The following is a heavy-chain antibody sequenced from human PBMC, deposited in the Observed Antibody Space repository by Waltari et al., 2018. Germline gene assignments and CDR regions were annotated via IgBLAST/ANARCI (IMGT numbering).Heavy chain of an antibody. CDR3: ARGRPYYDYVWGSYRFETREY. V-gene: IGHV4-34*01. Sequence: QVQLQQWGAGLLKPSETLSLTCAVYGGSFSGYYWSWIRQPPGKRLEWIEEMNHSGSTNSKPSLKGRVTISVDTSKNQFSLKRSSVTAADTAVYYCARGRPYYDYVWGSYRFETREYWGQGTLVTVSS. CDR2: MNHSGST. J-gene: IGHJ4*02. CDR1: GGSFSGYY. D-gene: IGHD3-16*02.